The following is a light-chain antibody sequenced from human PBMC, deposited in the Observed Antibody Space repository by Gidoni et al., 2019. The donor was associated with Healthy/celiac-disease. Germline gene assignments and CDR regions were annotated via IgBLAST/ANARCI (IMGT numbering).Light chain of an antibody. Sequence: SYELTQPSSVSVSPGQTARITCSGDVLAKKYARWFQQKPGQAPVLVIYKDSERLSGIPERFSGSSSGTTVTLTISGAQVEDEADYYCYSAADNNQVFGGGTKLTVL. CDR1: VLAKKY. J-gene: IGLJ3*02. V-gene: IGLV3-27*01. CDR3: YSAADNNQV. CDR2: KDS.